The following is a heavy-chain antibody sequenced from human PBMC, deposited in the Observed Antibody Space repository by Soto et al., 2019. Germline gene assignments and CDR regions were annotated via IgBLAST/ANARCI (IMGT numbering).Heavy chain of an antibody. CDR2: IYPGDSDT. D-gene: IGHD2-2*01. J-gene: IGHJ3*02. CDR3: ARRRSSTAFDI. CDR1: GYDFTSYW. V-gene: IGHV5-51*01. Sequence: PGESLKISCKASGYDFTSYWIGWVRQKPGKGLEWMAMIYPGDSDTRDSPSFQGQVTISADKSTSTAYLQWSNLKASDTAMYYCARRRSSTAFDISGQATMVTVSS.